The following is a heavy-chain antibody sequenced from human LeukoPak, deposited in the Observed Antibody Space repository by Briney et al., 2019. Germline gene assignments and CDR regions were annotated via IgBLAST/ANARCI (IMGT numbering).Heavy chain of an antibody. CDR1: GYTFTSYW. CDR2: IHPGDSVT. D-gene: IGHD5-24*01. Sequence: GESLKISCKGTGYTFTSYWIGWVRQMPGKGLEWMGNIHPGDSVTRYSPSFQGQVTISADKSISTAYLQWSSLKASDTAMYYCARRGDGYNLNLGYWGQGTLVTVSS. V-gene: IGHV5-51*01. CDR3: ARRGDGYNLNLGY. J-gene: IGHJ4*02.